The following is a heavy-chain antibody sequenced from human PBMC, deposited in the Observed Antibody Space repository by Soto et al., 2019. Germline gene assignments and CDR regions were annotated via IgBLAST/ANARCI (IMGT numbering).Heavy chain of an antibody. D-gene: IGHD2-2*01. J-gene: IGHJ5*02. CDR2: IYYSGST. CDR1: GGSISSYY. CDR3: ARTPRYCSSTSCYVENWFDP. V-gene: IGHV4-59*01. Sequence: PSETLSLTCTVSGGSISSYYWSWIRQPPGKGLEWIGYIYYSGSTNYNPSLKSRVTISVDTSKNQFSLKLSSVTAADTAVYYCARTPRYCSSTSCYVENWFDPWGQGTLVTSPQ.